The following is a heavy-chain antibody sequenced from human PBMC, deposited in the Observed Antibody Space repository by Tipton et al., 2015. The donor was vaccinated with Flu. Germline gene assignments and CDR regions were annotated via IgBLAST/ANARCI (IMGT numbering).Heavy chain of an antibody. CDR1: EDHMSNFY. Sequence: TLSLTCSVSEDHMSNFYWSWVRQPAGEGLEWIGRIHTNGKTDYNPSLKSRVAMSIATSKKQFSLHVTSVTAADTAVYYCVRVGLLTVFGILIPNHFDPWGQGTLVTVSS. J-gene: IGHJ5*02. D-gene: IGHD3-3*01. V-gene: IGHV4-4*07. CDR2: IHTNGKT. CDR3: VRVGLLTVFGILIPNHFDP.